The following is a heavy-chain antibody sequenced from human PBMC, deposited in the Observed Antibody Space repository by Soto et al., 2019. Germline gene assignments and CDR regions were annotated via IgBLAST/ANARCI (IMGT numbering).Heavy chain of an antibody. CDR1: DAFIRSYC. V-gene: IGHV4-4*07. CDR3: ASSVRSGNFDY. Sequence: PSELLSQTVAVSDAFIRSYCLCWVRQPAGPGMEWIGRIYTSGITNYNPSLKSRVTMSVDTSKNQFSLKLSSVTAADTAVYYCASSVRSGNFDYWGQGTLVTVSS. CDR2: IYTSGIT. D-gene: IGHD1-26*01. J-gene: IGHJ4*02.